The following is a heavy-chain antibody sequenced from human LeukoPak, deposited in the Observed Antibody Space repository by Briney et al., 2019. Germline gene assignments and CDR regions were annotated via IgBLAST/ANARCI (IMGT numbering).Heavy chain of an antibody. CDR3: AKDGPLLWFGPTDA. CDR2: VSSTGSGT. D-gene: IGHD3-10*01. CDR1: GFTFSTYG. Sequence: GGSLGLSCVASGFTFSTYGMSWVRQAPGKGLEWVAAVSSTGSGTYYPDSLKGRFIISRDNSQNTVFLQMNSLRPEDTAFYFCAKDGPLLWFGPTDAWGQGILVTVSS. V-gene: IGHV3-23*01. J-gene: IGHJ5*02.